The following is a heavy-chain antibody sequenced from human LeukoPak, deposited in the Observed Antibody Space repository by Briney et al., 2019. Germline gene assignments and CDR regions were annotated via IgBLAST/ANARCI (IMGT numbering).Heavy chain of an antibody. CDR2: FYTSDNTKHT. J-gene: IGHJ3*02. D-gene: IGHD7-27*01. V-gene: IGHV4-4*07. CDR3: AGAITGAFRIGAFDI. Sequence: SETLSLTCTVSGGSISSYYWSWIRQPPGKGLEWIGRFYTSDNTKHTNYDPSLKSRVTMSADSSKNQLSLQLTSVTAADTAVYYCAGAITGAFRIGAFDIWGQGRMVIVSS. CDR1: GGSISSYY.